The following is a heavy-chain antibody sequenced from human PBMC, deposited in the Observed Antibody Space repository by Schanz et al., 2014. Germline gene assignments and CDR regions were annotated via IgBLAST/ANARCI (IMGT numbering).Heavy chain of an antibody. V-gene: IGHV3-30-3*01. CDR2: ISYDGRNK. Sequence: VHLVESGGGLVKRGASLRLSCAASGFTFSSYAIHWVRQAPGKGLEWVAVISYDGRNKYYADSVKGRFTIARDNSKNTLYLQMNSLRAEDTAVYYCAKDLEGYDGGGGGFDTWGQGTLVTVSS. CDR1: GFTFSSYA. J-gene: IGHJ5*02. CDR3: AKDLEGYDGGGGGFDT. D-gene: IGHD2-21*01.